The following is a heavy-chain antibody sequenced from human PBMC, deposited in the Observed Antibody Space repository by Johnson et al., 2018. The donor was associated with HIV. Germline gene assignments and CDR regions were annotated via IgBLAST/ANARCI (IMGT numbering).Heavy chain of an antibody. D-gene: IGHD4-17*01. V-gene: IGHV3-30*04. CDR1: GFTFSSYA. CDR2: LSYDGSNK. J-gene: IGHJ3*02. CDR3: ARDGGNDYGDYVGGGALDI. Sequence: QMMLVESGGDVVQPGRSLRLSCTASGFTFSSYALHWVRQAPGKGLEWVAVLSYDGSNKYYADSVKGRFTISRYNSKNTLYLQMNSLRAEDTAVYYCARDGGNDYGDYVGGGALDIWGQGTMVTVSS.